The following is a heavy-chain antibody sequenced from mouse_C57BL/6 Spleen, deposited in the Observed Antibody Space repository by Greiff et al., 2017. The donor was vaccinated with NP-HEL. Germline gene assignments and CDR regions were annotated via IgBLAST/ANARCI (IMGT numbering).Heavy chain of an antibody. D-gene: IGHD2-10*02. CDR3: TLYGNYFAY. CDR1: GFNIKDDY. CDR2: IDPENGDT. V-gene: IGHV14-4*01. Sequence: VQLQQSGAELVRPGASVKLSCTASGFNIKDDYMHWVKQRPEQGLEWIGWIDPENGDTEYASKFQGKATITADTSSNTAYLQLSSLTSEDTAVYYCTLYGNYFAYWGQGTLVTVSA. J-gene: IGHJ3*01.